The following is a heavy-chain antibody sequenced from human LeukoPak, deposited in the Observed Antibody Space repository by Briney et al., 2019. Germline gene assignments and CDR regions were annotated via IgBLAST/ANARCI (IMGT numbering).Heavy chain of an antibody. CDR2: ISFDGSNQ. V-gene: IGHV3-30*03. CDR1: GFTFSSHG. J-gene: IGHJ2*01. D-gene: IGHD3-16*01. CDR3: ARQGDTQYWYFDL. Sequence: GGSLRPSCAASGFTFSSHGLHWVRQAPGKGLEWVAVISFDGSNQYYADSVKGRFTVSRDNSKNTLSLQMNSLRAEDTAVYYCARQGDTQYWYFDLWGRGTLVTVSS.